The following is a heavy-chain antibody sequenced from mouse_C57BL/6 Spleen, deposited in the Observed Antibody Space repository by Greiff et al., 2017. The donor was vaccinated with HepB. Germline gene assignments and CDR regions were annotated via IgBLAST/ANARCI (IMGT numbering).Heavy chain of an antibody. CDR2: INPNNGGT. J-gene: IGHJ2*01. D-gene: IGHD2-12*01. V-gene: IGHV1-26*01. CDR1: GYTFTDYY. CDR3: ARRSYSKFSYY. Sequence: EVQLQQSGPELVKPGASVKISCKASGYTFTDYYMNWVKQSHGKSLEWIGDINPNNGGTSYNQKFKGKATLTVDKSSSTAYMELRSLTSEDSAVYYCARRSYSKFSYYWGQGTTRTVSS.